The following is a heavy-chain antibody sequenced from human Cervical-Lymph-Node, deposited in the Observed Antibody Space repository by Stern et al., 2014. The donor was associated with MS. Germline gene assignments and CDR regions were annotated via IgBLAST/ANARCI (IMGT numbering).Heavy chain of an antibody. D-gene: IGHD2-2*01. CDR3: ASANCSSTSCPNWFDP. Sequence: VQLEESGPGLVKPSQTLSLTCTVSGGSISSGYYYWSWIRQPPGKGLEWIGYIYYSGSTYYNPSLKSRVTISVDTSKNQFSLKLSSVTAADTAVYYCASANCSSTSCPNWFDPWGQGTLVTVSS. CDR2: IYYSGST. J-gene: IGHJ5*02. CDR1: GGSISSGYYY. V-gene: IGHV4-30-4*01.